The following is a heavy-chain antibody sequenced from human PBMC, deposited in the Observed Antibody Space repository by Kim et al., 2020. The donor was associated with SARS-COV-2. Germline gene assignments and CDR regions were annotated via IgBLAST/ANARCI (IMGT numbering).Heavy chain of an antibody. CDR3: ARQRGQSLAPLYY. V-gene: IGHV4-59*08. CDR2: IYYSGNT. CDR1: GDSSSSSY. Sequence: SETLSLTCTISGDSSSSSYWSWFRQLPGKGLEWIGYIYYSGNTNYRPSLKSRVAISVDTSKNQVSLELSSVTDADTAVYYCARQRGQSLAPLYYCGEASL. D-gene: IGHD3-10*01. J-gene: IGHJ4*03.